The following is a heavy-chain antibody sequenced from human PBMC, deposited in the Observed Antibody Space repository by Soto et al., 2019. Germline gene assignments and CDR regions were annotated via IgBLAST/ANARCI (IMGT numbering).Heavy chain of an antibody. V-gene: IGHV3-48*03. D-gene: IGHD1-1*01. J-gene: IGHJ6*02. CDR3: ARESVGTGLDV. CDR1: GFTFSAFE. CDR2: IYNSGSTM. Sequence: EVQLVESGGGLVQPGGSLRLSCAASGFTFSAFEMNWVRQAPGKGLEWLSYIYNSGSTMTYADSVKGRFAISRDNAKNSLYLQMYSLKAEDTAVYYCARESVGTGLDVWGQGTTVTVSS.